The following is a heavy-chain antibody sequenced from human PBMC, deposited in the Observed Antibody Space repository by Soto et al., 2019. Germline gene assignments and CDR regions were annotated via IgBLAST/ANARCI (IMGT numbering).Heavy chain of an antibody. CDR2: IIPIFGTA. D-gene: IGHD1-1*01. CDR1: GGTFSSYA. Sequence: SVKVSCKASGGTFSSYAISWVRQAPGQGLEWMGGIIPIFGTANYAQKFQGRVTITADESTSTAYMELSSLRSEDTAVYYCATTGTGGNYYYYGMDVWGQGTTVTVSS. J-gene: IGHJ6*02. CDR3: ATTGTGGNYYYYGMDV. V-gene: IGHV1-69*13.